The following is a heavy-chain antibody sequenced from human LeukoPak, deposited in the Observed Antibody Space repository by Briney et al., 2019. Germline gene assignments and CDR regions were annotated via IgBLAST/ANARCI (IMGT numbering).Heavy chain of an antibody. Sequence: GRSLRLSCAASGFTFSSYAMHWVRQAPGKGLEWVAVISYDGSNKYYADSVKGRFTISRDNSKNTLYLQMNSLRAEDTAVYYCARALGYCSSTSCWGGNWFDPWGQGTLVTVSS. V-gene: IGHV3-30-3*01. CDR3: ARALGYCSSTSCWGGNWFDP. D-gene: IGHD2-2*01. CDR1: GFTFSSYA. CDR2: ISYDGSNK. J-gene: IGHJ5*02.